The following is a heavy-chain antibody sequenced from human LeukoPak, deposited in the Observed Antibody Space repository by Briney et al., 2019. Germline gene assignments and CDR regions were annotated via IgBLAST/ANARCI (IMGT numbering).Heavy chain of an antibody. Sequence: SGPTLVNPTQALTLTCTFSGFSLSTGGVGGGWIRQPPVKALEWLALIYWNDGKRYSPSLKSRLTITKDTSKNQVVLTMTNMDPVDTATYHCAHRRAGYYYAQFDPWGQGTLVAVS. CDR1: GFSLSTGGVG. CDR3: AHRRAGYYYAQFDP. V-gene: IGHV2-5*01. J-gene: IGHJ5*02. CDR2: IYWNDGK. D-gene: IGHD3-10*01.